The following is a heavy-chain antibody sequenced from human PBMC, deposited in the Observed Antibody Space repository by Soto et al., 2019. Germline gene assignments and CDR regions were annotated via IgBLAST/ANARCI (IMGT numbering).Heavy chain of an antibody. J-gene: IGHJ3*02. Sequence: GGSLRLSCAASGFTFSDYYMSWIRQAPGKGLEWVSYISSSGSTIYYADSVKGRFTISRDNAKNSLYLQMNSLRAEDTAVYYCARHRVVAATRGAFDIWGQGTMVTVSS. CDR3: ARHRVVAATRGAFDI. CDR2: ISSSGSTI. V-gene: IGHV3-11*01. D-gene: IGHD2-15*01. CDR1: GFTFSDYY.